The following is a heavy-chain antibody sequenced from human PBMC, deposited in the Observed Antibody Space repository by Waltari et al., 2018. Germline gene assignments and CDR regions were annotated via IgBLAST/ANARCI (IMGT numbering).Heavy chain of an antibody. J-gene: IGHJ1*01. D-gene: IGHD3-3*01. CDR1: GISCSTFA. CDR3: AKVPYDNFWTGYFFFDL. Sequence: EEQLVESGGGVVQSGESLRLSCAASGISCSTFAMSWVRQVQGKGMECVSSITGSADNTYDAGAVRGRFTISRDNSKNTLYLQMDGLRAEDTAIYYCAKVPYDNFWTGYFFFDLWGQGAQVTVSS. V-gene: IGHV3-23*04. CDR2: ITGSADNT.